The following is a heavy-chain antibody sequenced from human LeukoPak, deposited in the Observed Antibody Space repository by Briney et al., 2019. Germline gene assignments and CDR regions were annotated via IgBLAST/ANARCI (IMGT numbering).Heavy chain of an antibody. CDR3: AKWWVTWIRADDAFDI. CDR2: ISGSGGST. V-gene: IGHV3-23*01. J-gene: IGHJ3*02. D-gene: IGHD5-18*01. Sequence: PGGSLRLSCAAPGFTFSSYAMSWVRQAPGKGLEWVSAISGSGGSTYYADSVKGRFTISRDNSKNTLYLQMNSLRAEDTAVYYCAKWWVTWIRADDAFDIWGQGTMVTVSS. CDR1: GFTFSSYA.